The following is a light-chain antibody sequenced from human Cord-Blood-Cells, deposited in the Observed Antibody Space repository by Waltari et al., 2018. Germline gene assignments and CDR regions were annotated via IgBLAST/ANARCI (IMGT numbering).Light chain of an antibody. CDR3: SSYTSSSTLV. V-gene: IGLV2-14*01. CDR2: DVS. J-gene: IGLJ1*01. CDR1: SSDVGGYNY. Sequence: QSALTQPASVSGSPGQSITISCTGTSSDVGGYNYVSWYQQHPGKAPKLKIYDVSHRPSGVSNRFSGSKSGNTASLTISGLQAEDEADYYCSSYTSSSTLVFGTGTKVTVL.